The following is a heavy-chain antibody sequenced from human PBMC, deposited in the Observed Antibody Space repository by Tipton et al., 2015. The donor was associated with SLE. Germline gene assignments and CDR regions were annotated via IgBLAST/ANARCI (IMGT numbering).Heavy chain of an antibody. CDR2: IYYSGST. V-gene: IGHV4-59*12. Sequence: TLSLTCTVSGGSISSFYWSWIRQPPGKGLEWIGYIYYSGSTKYNPSLKSRLTMSVDTSKNQFSLKLSSVTAADTAVYYCARTPRGYSVGYYYCMDVWGEGTTVTVSS. D-gene: IGHD5/OR15-5a*01. J-gene: IGHJ6*03. CDR1: GGSISSFY. CDR3: ARTPRGYSVGYYYCMDV.